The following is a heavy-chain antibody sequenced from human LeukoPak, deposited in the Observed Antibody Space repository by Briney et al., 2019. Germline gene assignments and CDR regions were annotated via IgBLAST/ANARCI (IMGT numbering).Heavy chain of an antibody. V-gene: IGHV3-7*04. Sequence: SGGSLRLSCAASGFTFSRYWMSWVRQAPGKGLEWVANIKEDGSEKYYVDSVKGRFTISRDNAKNSLFLQMNSLRAEGTAVYYCARGEYYYDGGYWGQGTLVTVSS. CDR1: GFTFSRYW. J-gene: IGHJ4*02. CDR2: IKEDGSEK. D-gene: IGHD3-22*01. CDR3: ARGEYYYDGGY.